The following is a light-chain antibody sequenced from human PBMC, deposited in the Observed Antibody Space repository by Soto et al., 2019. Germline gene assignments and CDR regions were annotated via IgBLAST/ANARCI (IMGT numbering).Light chain of an antibody. CDR2: DIS. CDR3: CSYAGSYTYV. J-gene: IGLJ1*01. Sequence: QSALTQPRSVSGSPGQSVTISCTGTSSDVGAHNYVSWYQQHPGKAPKLMIYDISKRPSGVPDRFSGSKSGNTASLTISGLQAEDEADYYCCSYAGSYTYVFGTGTKVTVL. CDR1: SSDVGAHNY. V-gene: IGLV2-11*01.